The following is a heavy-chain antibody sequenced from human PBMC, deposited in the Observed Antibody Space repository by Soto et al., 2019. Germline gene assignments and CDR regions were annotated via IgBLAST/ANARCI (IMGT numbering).Heavy chain of an antibody. D-gene: IGHD4-17*01. CDR2: ISYSGIT. V-gene: IGHV4-59*01. Sequence: SETLSLTCSVSGGSINNFHWSWIRQPPGKGLEWIGYISYSGITNYNPSLKSRVTISVDTSKNQFSLKLSSVTAADTAVYYCARARANYGDYVSPLDYWGQGTLVTVSS. CDR1: GGSINNFH. J-gene: IGHJ4*02. CDR3: ARARANYGDYVSPLDY.